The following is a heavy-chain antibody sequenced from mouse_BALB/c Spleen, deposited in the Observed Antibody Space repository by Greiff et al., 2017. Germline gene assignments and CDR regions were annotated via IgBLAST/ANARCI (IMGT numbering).Heavy chain of an antibody. CDR3: ARRDYDYAWFAY. CDR1: GYTFTSYN. CDR2: IYPGNGDT. V-gene: IGHV1-12*01. J-gene: IGHJ3*01. Sequence: QVQLQQPGAELVKPGASVKMSCKASGYTFTSYNMHWVKQTPGQGLEWIGAIYPGNGDTSYNQKFKGKATLTADKSSSTAYMQLSSLTSEDSAVYYCARRDYDYAWFAYWGQGTLVTVSA. D-gene: IGHD2-4*01.